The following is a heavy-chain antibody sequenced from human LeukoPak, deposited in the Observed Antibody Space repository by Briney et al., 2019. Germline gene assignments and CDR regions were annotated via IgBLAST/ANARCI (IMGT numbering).Heavy chain of an antibody. D-gene: IGHD3-10*01. CDR3: AYRTYYYGSGSPPPWYHFDY. CDR1: GYTFTSYG. CDR2: ISAYNGNT. Sequence: EASVKVSCKASGYTFTSYGISWVRQAPGQGLEWMGWISAYNGNTNYAQKLQGRVTMTTDTSTSTAYMELRSLRAEDTAVYYCAYRTYYYGSGSPPPWYHFDYWGQGTLVTVSS. V-gene: IGHV1-18*01. J-gene: IGHJ4*02.